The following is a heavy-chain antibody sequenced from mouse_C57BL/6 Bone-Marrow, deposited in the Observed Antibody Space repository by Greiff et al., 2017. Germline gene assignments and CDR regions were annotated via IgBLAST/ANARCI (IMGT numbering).Heavy chain of an antibody. D-gene: IGHD2-4*01. CDR3: ARRPELRLFYFDY. J-gene: IGHJ2*01. CDR2: IHPNSGST. V-gene: IGHV1-64*01. CDR1: GYTFTSYW. Sequence: QVQLQQPGAELVKPGASVKLSCKASGYTFTSYWMHWVKQRPGQGLAWIGMIHPNSGSTNYNEKFKSKATLTVDKSSSTAYMQLSSLTSEDSAVYYSARRPELRLFYFDYWGKGTTLTVSS.